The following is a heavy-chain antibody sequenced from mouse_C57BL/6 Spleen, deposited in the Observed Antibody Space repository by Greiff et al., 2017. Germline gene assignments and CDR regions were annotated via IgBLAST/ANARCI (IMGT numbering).Heavy chain of an antibody. V-gene: IGHV1-81*01. J-gene: IGHJ2*01. CDR3: AAGTIGDYFDY. CDR2: IYPRSGNT. CDR1: GYTFTSYG. D-gene: IGHD4-1*01. Sequence: VKLQESGAELARPGASVKLSCKASGYTFTSYGISWVKQRTGQGLEWIGEIYPRSGNTYYNEKFKGKATLTADKSSSTAYMELRSLTSEDSAVYFCAAGTIGDYFDYWGQGTTLTVSS.